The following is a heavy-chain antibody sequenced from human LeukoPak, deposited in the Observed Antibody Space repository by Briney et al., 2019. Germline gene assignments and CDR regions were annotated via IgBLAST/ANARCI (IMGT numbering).Heavy chain of an antibody. CDR3: ARRDSGSYYDAFDI. V-gene: IGHV4-39*01. D-gene: IGHD1-26*01. J-gene: IGHJ3*02. CDR1: GGSISSSSYY. CDR2: IYYSGST. Sequence: SETLSLTCTVSGGSISSSSYYWGWVRQPPGRGLEWIGCIYYSGSTYYNPSLKSRVTISVDTSKNQFSLKLSSVTAADTAVYYCARRDSGSYYDAFDIWGQGTMVTVSS.